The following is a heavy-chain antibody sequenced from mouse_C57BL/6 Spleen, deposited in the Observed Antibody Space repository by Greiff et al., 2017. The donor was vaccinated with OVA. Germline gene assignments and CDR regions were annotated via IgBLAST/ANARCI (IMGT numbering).Heavy chain of an antibody. CDR1: GYTFTSYW. D-gene: IGHD2-4*01. CDR2: IHPNSGST. J-gene: IGHJ4*01. CDR3: ARTYDCDRFYAMDY. Sequence: QVHVKQPGAELVKPGASVKLSCKASGYTFTSYWMHWVKQRPGQGLEWIGMIHPNSGSTNYNEKFKSKATLTVDKSSSTAYMQLSSLTTDDSAVNYCARTYDCDRFYAMDYWGQGTSVTVSS. V-gene: IGHV1-64*01.